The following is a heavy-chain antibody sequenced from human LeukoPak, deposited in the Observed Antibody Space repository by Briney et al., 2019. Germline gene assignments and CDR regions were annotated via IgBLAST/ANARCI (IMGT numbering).Heavy chain of an antibody. Sequence: SETLSLTCAVYGGSFSGYYWSWIRQPPGKGLEWIGEINHSGSTNYNPSLKSRVTISVDTSKNQFSLKLSSVTAADTAVYYCARARGWALKVATIKTRLYFDYWGQETLVTVSS. V-gene: IGHV4-34*01. CDR1: GGSFSGYY. CDR2: INHSGST. D-gene: IGHD5-12*01. CDR3: ARARGWALKVATIKTRLYFDY. J-gene: IGHJ4*02.